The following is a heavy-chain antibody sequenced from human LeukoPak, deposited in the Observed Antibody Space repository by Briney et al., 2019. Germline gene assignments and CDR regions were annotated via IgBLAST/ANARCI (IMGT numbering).Heavy chain of an antibody. D-gene: IGHD5-24*01. CDR2: INHSGST. CDR1: GGSFSGYN. V-gene: IGHV4-34*01. CDR3: ARVLTRWLQGRGAFDI. J-gene: IGHJ3*02. Sequence: SETLSLTCAVYGGSFSGYNWSWIRQPPGKGLEWIGEINHSGSTNYNPSLKSRVTISVDTSKNQFSLKLSSVTAADTAVYYCARVLTRWLQGRGAFDIWGQGTMVTVSS.